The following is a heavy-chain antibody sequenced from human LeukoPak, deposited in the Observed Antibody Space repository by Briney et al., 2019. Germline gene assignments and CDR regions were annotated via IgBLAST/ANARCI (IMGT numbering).Heavy chain of an antibody. CDR3: ARTRAIAVAGTTDV. V-gene: IGHV1-2*04. CDR2: VNPNSGGT. CDR1: GYTFTGYY. Sequence: ASVKVSCKASGYTFTGYYMHWVRQAPGQGLEWMGWVNPNSGGTNYAQKFQGWVTMTRDTSISTAYMELSRLRSDDTAVYYCARTRAIAVAGTTDVWGQGTTVTVSS. D-gene: IGHD6-19*01. J-gene: IGHJ6*02.